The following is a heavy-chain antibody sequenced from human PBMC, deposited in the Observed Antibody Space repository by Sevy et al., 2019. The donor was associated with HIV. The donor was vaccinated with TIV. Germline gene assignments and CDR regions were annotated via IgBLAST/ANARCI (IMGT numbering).Heavy chain of an antibody. V-gene: IGHV3-53*01. CDR3: ASGYDSSGFEFDY. CDR1: GFTVSSNY. Sequence: GGSLRLSCAASGFTVSSNYMSWVRQAPGKGPEWVSVIYSGGRTYYADSVKGRFTISRDNSRNTLYLQMNSLRAEDTAVYYCASGYDSSGFEFDYWGQGILVTVSS. D-gene: IGHD3-22*01. CDR2: IYSGGRT. J-gene: IGHJ4*02.